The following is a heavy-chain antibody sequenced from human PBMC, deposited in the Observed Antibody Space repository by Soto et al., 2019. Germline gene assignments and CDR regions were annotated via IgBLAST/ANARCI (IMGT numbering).Heavy chain of an antibody. J-gene: IGHJ4*02. CDR2: IGTAGDT. Sequence: PGGSLRLSCAASGFTFSSYDMHWVRQATGKGLEWVSAIGTAGDTYYPGSVKGRFTISRENSKNSLYLQMNSLRAEDTAVYYCAKVDYDYGEIYFFDYWGQGTLVTVSS. CDR1: GFTFSSYD. V-gene: IGHV3-13*01. CDR3: AKVDYDYGEIYFFDY. D-gene: IGHD3-16*01.